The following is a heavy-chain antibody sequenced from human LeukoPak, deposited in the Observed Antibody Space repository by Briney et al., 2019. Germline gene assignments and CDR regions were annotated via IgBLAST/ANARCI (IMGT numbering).Heavy chain of an antibody. D-gene: IGHD3-16*01. Sequence: GASVKVSRKASGYTFTGYYMHWVRQAPGQGLEWMGWINPNSGGTNYAQKFQGRVTMTRDTSISTAYMELSRLRSDDTAVYYCARYPYMGFMEYYFDYWGQGTLVTVSS. CDR2: INPNSGGT. J-gene: IGHJ4*02. CDR3: ARYPYMGFMEYYFDY. CDR1: GYTFTGYY. V-gene: IGHV1-2*02.